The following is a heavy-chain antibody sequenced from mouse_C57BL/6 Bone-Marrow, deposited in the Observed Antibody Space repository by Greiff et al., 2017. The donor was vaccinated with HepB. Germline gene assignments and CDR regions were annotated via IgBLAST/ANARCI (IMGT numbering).Heavy chain of an antibody. CDR1: GYAFSSYW. J-gene: IGHJ2*01. Sequence: VQLQQSGAELVKPGASVKISCKASGYAFSSYWMNWVKQRPGKGLEWIGQIYPGDGDTNYNGKFKGKATLTADKSSSTASMQLSSLTSEDSAVYFCARSAITTVVRFDYWGQGTTLTVSS. D-gene: IGHD1-1*01. V-gene: IGHV1-80*01. CDR3: ARSAITTVVRFDY. CDR2: IYPGDGDT.